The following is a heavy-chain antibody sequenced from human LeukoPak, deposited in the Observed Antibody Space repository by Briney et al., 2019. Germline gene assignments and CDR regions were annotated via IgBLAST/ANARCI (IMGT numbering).Heavy chain of an antibody. CDR3: ARKDGTLFEY. Sequence: SQTLSLTCTVSGGSISSNSYYWVWIRQPPGKGLEWIGSISYSGSPYYNPSLTSRITISADTSKNQFSLKLNSVTAADTAVYYCARKDGTLFEYWGQGTLVTVSS. D-gene: IGHD1-1*01. J-gene: IGHJ4*02. CDR2: ISYSGSP. V-gene: IGHV4-39*01. CDR1: GGSISSNSYY.